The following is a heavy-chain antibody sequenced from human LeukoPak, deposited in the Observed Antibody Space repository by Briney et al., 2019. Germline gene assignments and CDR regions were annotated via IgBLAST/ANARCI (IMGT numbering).Heavy chain of an antibody. CDR1: GGSISSGDYY. CDR2: IYYSGST. J-gene: IGHJ4*02. D-gene: IGHD3-3*01. V-gene: IGHV4-30-4*08. Sequence: SETLSLTCTVSGGSISSGDYYWSWVRQPPGKGLEWIGYIYYSGSTYYNPSLKSRVTISVDTSKNQFSLKLSSVTAADTAVYYCARDRFLGVLDYWGQGTLVTVSS. CDR3: ARDRFLGVLDY.